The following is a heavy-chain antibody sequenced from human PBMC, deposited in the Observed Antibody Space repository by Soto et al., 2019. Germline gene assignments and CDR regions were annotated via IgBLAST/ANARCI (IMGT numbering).Heavy chain of an antibody. CDR2: IYYRGST. CDR3: ASQYYDFWSGYYYFDY. CDR1: GGSISSSSYY. D-gene: IGHD3-3*01. J-gene: IGHJ4*02. V-gene: IGHV4-39*01. Sequence: SETLSLTCTVSGGSISSSSYYWGWIRQPPGKGLEWIGSIYYRGSTYYNPSLKRRVTISVDTSKNQFSLKLSSVTAADTAVYYCASQYYDFWSGYYYFDYWGQGTLVTVCS.